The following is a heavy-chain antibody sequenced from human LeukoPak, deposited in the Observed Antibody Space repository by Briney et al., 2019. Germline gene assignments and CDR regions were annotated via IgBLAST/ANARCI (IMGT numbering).Heavy chain of an antibody. Sequence: GGSLRLSCAASGFTFSSYWMHWVRQAPGKGLVWVSRINSDGSSTSYADSVKGRFTISRDNAKNTLYLQMNSLRAEDTAVYYCARGEYYDILTGYYTLGYFQHWGQGTLVTVSS. D-gene: IGHD3-9*01. CDR3: ARGEYYDILTGYYTLGYFQH. V-gene: IGHV3-74*01. CDR1: GFTFSSYW. CDR2: INSDGSST. J-gene: IGHJ1*01.